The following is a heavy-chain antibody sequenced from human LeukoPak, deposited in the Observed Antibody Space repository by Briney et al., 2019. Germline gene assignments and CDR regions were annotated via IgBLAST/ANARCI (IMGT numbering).Heavy chain of an antibody. J-gene: IGHJ4*02. V-gene: IGHV4-30-2*01. Sequence: SQTLSLTCAVSGGSISSGGYSWSWIRQPPGKGLEWIGEINHSGSTNYNPSLKSRVTISVDTSKNQFSLKLSSVTAADTAVYYCARVGGGWKTDYWGQGTLVTVSS. CDR1: GGSISSGGYS. D-gene: IGHD6-19*01. CDR2: INHSGST. CDR3: ARVGGGWKTDY.